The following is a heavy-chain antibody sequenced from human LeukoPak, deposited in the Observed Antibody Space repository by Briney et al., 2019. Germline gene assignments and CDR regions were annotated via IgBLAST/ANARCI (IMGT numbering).Heavy chain of an antibody. Sequence: GGSLRLSCAASGFTFDDYSMHWVRQGPGKGLEWVSGISWNSSSMGYADSVKGRFTISRDNAKNSLYLQMNSLRAEDTAVYYCARASMITFGGVIVAYYFDYWGQGTLVTVSS. D-gene: IGHD3-16*02. CDR3: ARASMITFGGVIVAYYFDY. J-gene: IGHJ4*02. V-gene: IGHV3-9*01. CDR2: ISWNSSSM. CDR1: GFTFDDYS.